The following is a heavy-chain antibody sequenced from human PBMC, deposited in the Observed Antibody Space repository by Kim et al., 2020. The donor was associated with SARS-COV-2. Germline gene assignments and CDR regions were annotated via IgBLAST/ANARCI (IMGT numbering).Heavy chain of an antibody. CDR1: GFTFSSYV. J-gene: IGHJ4*02. CDR3: AKVVLRYFDWLVDY. D-gene: IGHD3-9*01. CDR2: ISYDGRNQ. V-gene: IGHV3-30*18. Sequence: GGSLRLSCAASGFTFSSYVMHWVRQSPGKGLEWVAVISYDGRNQYYADSVKGRFTISRDNSKNTLYLQMNSLRAEDTAVYYCAKVVLRYFDWLVDYWGQGTLVTVSS.